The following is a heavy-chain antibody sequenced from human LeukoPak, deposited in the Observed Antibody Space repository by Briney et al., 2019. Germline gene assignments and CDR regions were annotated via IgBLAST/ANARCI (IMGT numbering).Heavy chain of an antibody. V-gene: IGHV3-23*01. Sequence: PPGGSLRLSCAASGFTFSSYAMSWIRQAPGKGLEWVSAISGSGGSTYYADSVKGRFTISRDNSKNTLYLQMNSLRAEDTAVYYCAKDKGGIAVAGNFDYWGQGTLVTVSS. D-gene: IGHD6-19*01. CDR2: ISGSGGST. CDR1: GFTFSSYA. CDR3: AKDKGGIAVAGNFDY. J-gene: IGHJ4*02.